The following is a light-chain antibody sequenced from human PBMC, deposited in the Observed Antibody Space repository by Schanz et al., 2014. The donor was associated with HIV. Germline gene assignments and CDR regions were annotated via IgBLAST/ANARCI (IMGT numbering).Light chain of an antibody. CDR1: SSNIGADYD. V-gene: IGLV1-40*01. J-gene: IGLJ2*01. CDR2: GNT. Sequence: QSVLTQPPSVSGAPGQRVTISCTGGSSNIGADYDVHWYQHLPGTAPKLLIYGNTNRPSGVPDRFSGSKSGTSASLAITGLQAEDEADYYCQSYDSGLSGVVFGGGTKLTVL. CDR3: QSYDSGLSGVV.